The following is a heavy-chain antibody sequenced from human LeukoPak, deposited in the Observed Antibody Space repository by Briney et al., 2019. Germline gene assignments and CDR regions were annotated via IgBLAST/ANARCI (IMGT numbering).Heavy chain of an antibody. D-gene: IGHD2-15*01. CDR3: ARTLGYCSGAGCYYFDY. CDR1: GGSINSSNW. CDR2: IYHSGTA. J-gene: IGHJ4*02. Sequence: SETLSLTCAVSGGSINSSNWWNWVRQPPRKGLEWIGEIYHSGTANYNPSLKSRVTISVDKSKNQFYLTLNSVTAADTAVYFCARTLGYCSGAGCYYFDYWGQGTLVTVSS. V-gene: IGHV4-4*02.